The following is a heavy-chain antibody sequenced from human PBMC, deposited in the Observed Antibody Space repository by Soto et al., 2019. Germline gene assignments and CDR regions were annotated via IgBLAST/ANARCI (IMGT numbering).Heavy chain of an antibody. Sequence: QMQLVESGGGVVQPGRSLRLSCAASGFTFRSYGIHWVRPAPGKGLEWVALIWFDGSKKYYVDSVKGRFAVSRDNSKNTLYLQMNSRRVEDTAVYYCARDRLVPYGYGMDVWGQGTTVTVSS. D-gene: IGHD2-2*01. CDR1: GFTFRSYG. CDR2: IWFDGSKK. V-gene: IGHV3-33*01. J-gene: IGHJ6*02. CDR3: ARDRLVPYGYGMDV.